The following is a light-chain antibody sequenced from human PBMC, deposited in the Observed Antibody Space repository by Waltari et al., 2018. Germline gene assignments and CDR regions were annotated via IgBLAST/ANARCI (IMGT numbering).Light chain of an antibody. Sequence: EIVLTQSPGTLSLSPGERATLSCRASQRVGGYFLAWYQRTPGQAPRLVIYGTSNRAAGVPDRFSGSGSGTDCTLTISRLAPEDFAVYYCQQYGSSPPLTFGGGTKVESK. CDR3: QQYGSSPPLT. CDR1: QRVGGYF. V-gene: IGKV3-20*01. J-gene: IGKJ4*01. CDR2: GTS.